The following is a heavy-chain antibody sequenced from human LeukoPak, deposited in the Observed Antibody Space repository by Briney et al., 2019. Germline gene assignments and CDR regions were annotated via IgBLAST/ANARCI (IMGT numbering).Heavy chain of an antibody. Sequence: PSETLSHTCAVYGGSFSGYYWSWIRQPPGKGLKGIGEINHSGSTNYNPSLKSRVTISVDTSKNQFSLKLSSVTAADTAVYYCARGNYDILTGYLYWGQGTLVTVSS. D-gene: IGHD3-9*01. CDR3: ARGNYDILTGYLY. J-gene: IGHJ4*02. CDR2: INHSGST. V-gene: IGHV4-34*01. CDR1: GGSFSGYY.